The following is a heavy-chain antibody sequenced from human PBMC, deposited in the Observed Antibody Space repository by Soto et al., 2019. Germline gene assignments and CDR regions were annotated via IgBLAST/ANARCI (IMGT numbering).Heavy chain of an antibody. CDR1: GFPFTSYG. CDR3: VGGKYYFDY. Sequence: QVQLVESGGGVVQPGRSLRLSCAGSGFPFTSYGIHWVREGPDKGLEWVAVISYDGSDKYYADSVKGRFTISRDNSKNMLYLQMNSLRPEDTALYYCVGGKYYFDYRGQGTLVIVSS. CDR2: ISYDGSDK. D-gene: IGHD3-10*01. V-gene: IGHV3-30*03. J-gene: IGHJ4*02.